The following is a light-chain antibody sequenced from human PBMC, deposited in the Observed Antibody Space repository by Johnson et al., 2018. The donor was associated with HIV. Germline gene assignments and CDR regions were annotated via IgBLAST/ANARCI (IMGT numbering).Light chain of an antibody. J-gene: IGLJ1*01. CDR2: DNS. CDR1: SSNIGNNY. V-gene: IGLV1-51*01. CDR3: ATWDSSLSVYV. Sequence: QSVLTQPPSVSAAPGQKVTISCSGSSSNIGNNYVSWYQQLPGTAPKLPIYDNSKRPSGIPDRFSGSKSGTSATLVITGLQTGDEADYHCATWDSSLSVYVFGTGTKVTVL.